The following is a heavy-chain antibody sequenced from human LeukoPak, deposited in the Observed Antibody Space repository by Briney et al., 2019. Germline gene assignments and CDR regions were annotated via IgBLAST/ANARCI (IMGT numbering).Heavy chain of an antibody. CDR3: ATDPYSGSCYPSSFQH. CDR1: GFTFSSYS. Sequence: PGGSLRLSCAASGFTFSSYSMNWVRQAPVKGLVWVSRINSDGSSTSYADSVKGRFTISRDNSKNTLYLQMNSLRAEDTAVYYCATDPYSGSCYPSSFQHWGQGTLVTVSS. CDR2: INSDGSST. V-gene: IGHV3-74*01. J-gene: IGHJ1*01. D-gene: IGHD1-26*01.